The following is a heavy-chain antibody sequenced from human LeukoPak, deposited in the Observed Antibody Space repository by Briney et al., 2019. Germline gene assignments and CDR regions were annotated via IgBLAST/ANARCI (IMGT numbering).Heavy chain of an antibody. CDR3: ATGVGATPGDAFDI. CDR1: GYTFTDYF. Sequence: ASVKVSCKISGYTFTDYFIHWVRQAPGQGLEWMGWTSPKSGDRKCTQKFQGRVTMTRDTSISTAYMELSRLRSDDTAVYYCATGVGATPGDAFDIWGQGTMVTVSS. J-gene: IGHJ3*02. CDR2: TSPKSGDR. V-gene: IGHV1-2*02. D-gene: IGHD1-26*01.